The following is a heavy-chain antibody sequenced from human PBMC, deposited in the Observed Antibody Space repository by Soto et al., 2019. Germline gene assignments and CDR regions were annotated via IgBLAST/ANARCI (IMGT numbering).Heavy chain of an antibody. Sequence: ASVKVSFKASGFTFTRSAVQWLRQARGQRLEWIGWIVVGSGNTNYAQKFQERVTITRDMSTSTAYMELSSLRSEDTAVYYCAAGGLGVAAGRGSTLRYYYGMDVWGQGTTVTVSS. J-gene: IGHJ6*02. CDR1: GFTFTRSA. CDR3: AAGGLGVAAGRGSTLRYYYGMDV. V-gene: IGHV1-58*01. D-gene: IGHD6-13*01. CDR2: IVVGSGNT.